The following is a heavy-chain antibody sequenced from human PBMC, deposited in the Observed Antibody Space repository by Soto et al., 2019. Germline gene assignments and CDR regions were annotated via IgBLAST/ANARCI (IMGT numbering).Heavy chain of an antibody. D-gene: IGHD2-15*01. CDR3: TRPRCSGGSCYPNPFDP. CDR2: IRSKANSYAT. CDR1: GFTFSGSA. Sequence: PGGSLRLSCAASGFTFSGSAMHWVRQASGKGLEWVGRIRSKANSYATAYAASVKGRFTISRDDSKNTAYLQMNSLKTEDTAVYYCTRPRCSGGSCYPNPFDPWGQGTLVTVSS. J-gene: IGHJ5*02. V-gene: IGHV3-73*01.